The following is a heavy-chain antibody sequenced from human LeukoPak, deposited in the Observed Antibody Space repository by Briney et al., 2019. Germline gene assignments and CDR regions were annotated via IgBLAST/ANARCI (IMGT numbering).Heavy chain of an antibody. D-gene: IGHD6-13*01. Sequence: SETLSLTCTVSGGSISSYYWSWIRQPPGKGLEWIGYIYYSGSTNYNPSLKSRVTISVDTSKNQFSLKLSSVTAADTAVYYCARAPRDSSSWYVRYYFDYWGQGTLVTVSS. J-gene: IGHJ4*02. CDR1: GGSISSYY. CDR3: ARAPRDSSSWYVRYYFDY. CDR2: IYYSGST. V-gene: IGHV4-59*01.